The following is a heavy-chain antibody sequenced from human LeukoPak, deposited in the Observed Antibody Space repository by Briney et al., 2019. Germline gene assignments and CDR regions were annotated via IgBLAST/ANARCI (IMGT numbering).Heavy chain of an antibody. CDR1: RFTFNSYA. D-gene: IGHD5-12*01. V-gene: IGHV3-23*01. J-gene: IGHJ4*02. CDR2: IGGSNGIT. CDR3: ARNENSGWGYFDY. Sequence: GGSLRLSCAASRFTFNSYAMSWVRQAPGKGLEWVSVIGGSNGITFYVGSVKGRFTISRDNSKDTPYLQMNSLRAEDTAVYYCARNENSGWGYFDYWGQGTLVTVSS.